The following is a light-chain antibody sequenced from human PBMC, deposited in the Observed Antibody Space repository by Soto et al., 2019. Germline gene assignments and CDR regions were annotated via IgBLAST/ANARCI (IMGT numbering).Light chain of an antibody. V-gene: IGKV4-1*01. CDR2: WAS. J-gene: IGKJ4*01. CDR1: QSVLYSSNNKNY. CDR3: QQYYSTPLS. Sequence: DIVMTQSPDSLAVSLGERATINCKSSQSVLYSSNNKNYLAWYQQKPGQPPKLLIYWASTRESGVPDRFSGSGSGTDFTLNISSLQAEDEAVYYTQQYYSTPLSFGGGTKVEIK.